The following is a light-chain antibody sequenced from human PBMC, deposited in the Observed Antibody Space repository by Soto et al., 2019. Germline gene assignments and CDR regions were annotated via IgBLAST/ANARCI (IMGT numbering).Light chain of an antibody. CDR2: DVN. Sequence: QSALTQPPSASGSPGQSVAISCTGTASDIGGYSFVSWYQQHLGKAPKLLIYDVNKRPSGVPDRFSGSKSGNTASLTVSGLQAEDEAEYYCSAHGGTNPYVFGTGTKVTVL. CDR1: ASDIGGYSF. J-gene: IGLJ1*01. CDR3: SAHGGTNPYV. V-gene: IGLV2-8*01.